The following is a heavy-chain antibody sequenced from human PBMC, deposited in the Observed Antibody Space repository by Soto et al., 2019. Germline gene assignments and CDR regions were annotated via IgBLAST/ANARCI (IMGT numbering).Heavy chain of an antibody. CDR3: ARDTISEDYYYYGMDV. CDR2: ISYDGSNK. V-gene: IGHV3-30-3*01. Sequence: ESGGGVVQPGRSLRLSCAASGFTFSSYAMHWVRQAPGKGLEWVAVISYDGSNKYYADSVKGRFTISRDNSKNTLYLQMNSLRAEDTAVYYCARDTISEDYYYYGMDVWGQGTTVTVSS. J-gene: IGHJ6*02. D-gene: IGHD3-3*01. CDR1: GFTFSSYA.